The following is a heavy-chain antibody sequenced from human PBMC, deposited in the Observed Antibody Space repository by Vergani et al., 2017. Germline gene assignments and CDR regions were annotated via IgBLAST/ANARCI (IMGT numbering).Heavy chain of an antibody. V-gene: IGHV4-31*03. CDR3: ARAAHVLRYFDWLSPWGFDY. J-gene: IGHJ4*02. CDR1: GGSISSGGYY. D-gene: IGHD3-9*01. Sequence: QVQLQESGPGLVKPSQTLSLTCTVSGGSISSGGYYWSWIRQHPGKGLEWIGYIYYSGSTYYNPSLKSRVTISVDTSKNQFSLKLSSVTAADTAVYYCARAAHVLRYFDWLSPWGFDYWGQGTLVTVSS. CDR2: IYYSGST.